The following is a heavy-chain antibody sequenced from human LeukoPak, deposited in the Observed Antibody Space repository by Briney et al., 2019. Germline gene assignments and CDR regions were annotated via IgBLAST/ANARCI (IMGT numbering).Heavy chain of an antibody. V-gene: IGHV4-4*07. CDR2: IYTSGST. CDR1: GGSISSYY. Sequence: SETLSLTCTVSGGSISSYYWSWIRQPAGKGLEWIGRIYTSGSTNYNPSLKSRVTMSVDTSKNQFSLKLSSVTAADRAVYYCARVLKPGNWFDPWGQGTLVTVSS. D-gene: IGHD2-8*02. J-gene: IGHJ5*02. CDR3: ARVLKPGNWFDP.